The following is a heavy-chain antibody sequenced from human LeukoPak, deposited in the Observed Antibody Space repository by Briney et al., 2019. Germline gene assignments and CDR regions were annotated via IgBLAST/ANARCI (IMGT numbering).Heavy chain of an antibody. D-gene: IGHD1-1*01. CDR1: GGSISSYY. Sequence: PSETLSLTCTVSGGSISSYYWSWIRQPPGKGLEWIGYIYYSGSTNYNPSLKSRVTISVDTSKNQFSLKLSSVTAADTAVYYCARPGWNRPYYYYYMDVWGKGTTATVSS. V-gene: IGHV4-59*01. CDR2: IYYSGST. J-gene: IGHJ6*03. CDR3: ARPGWNRPYYYYYMDV.